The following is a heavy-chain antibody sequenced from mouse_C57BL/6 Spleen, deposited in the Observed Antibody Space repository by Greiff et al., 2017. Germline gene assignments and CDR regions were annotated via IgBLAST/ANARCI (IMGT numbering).Heavy chain of an antibody. CDR1: GFSLTSYG. CDR2: IWSGGST. Sequence: VQLVESGPGLVQPSQSLSITCTVSGFSLTSYGVHWVRQSPGKGLEWLGVIWSGGSTDYNAAFISRLSISKDNSKSQVFFKMNSLQADDTAIYYCARSDDYTRFAYWGQGTLVTVSA. CDR3: ARSDDYTRFAY. V-gene: IGHV2-2*01. D-gene: IGHD2-4*01. J-gene: IGHJ3*01.